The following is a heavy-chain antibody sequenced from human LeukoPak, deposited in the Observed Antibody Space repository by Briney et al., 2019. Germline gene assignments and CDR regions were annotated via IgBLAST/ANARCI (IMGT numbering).Heavy chain of an antibody. CDR2: INPNSGGT. CDR3: AREGGWGIAVAGNLGDY. J-gene: IGHJ4*02. D-gene: IGHD6-19*01. Sequence: ASVKVSCKASGYTFTGYYMHWVRQAPGQGLEWMGWINPNSGGTNYAQKFQGRVTMTRDTSISTAYMELSRLRSDDTAVYYCAREGGWGIAVAGNLGDYWGQGTLVTVSS. CDR1: GYTFTGYY. V-gene: IGHV1-2*02.